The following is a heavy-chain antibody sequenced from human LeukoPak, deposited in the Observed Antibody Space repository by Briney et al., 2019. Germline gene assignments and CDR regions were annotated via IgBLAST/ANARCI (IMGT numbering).Heavy chain of an antibody. CDR1: GFTFSSYA. CDR2: ISGSGGSA. V-gene: IGHV3-23*01. J-gene: IGHJ4*02. CDR3: AKAAEHYGSGSYRTFDY. D-gene: IGHD3-10*01. Sequence: GGSLRLSCAASGFTFSSYAMSWVRQAPGKGLEWVSAISGSGGSAYYADSVKGRFTISRDNSKNSLYLQMNSLRAEDTAVYYCAKAAEHYGSGSYRTFDYWGQGTLVTVSS.